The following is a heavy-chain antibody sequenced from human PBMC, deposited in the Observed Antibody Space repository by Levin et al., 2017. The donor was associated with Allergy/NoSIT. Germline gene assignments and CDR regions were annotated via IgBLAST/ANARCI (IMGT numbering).Heavy chain of an antibody. V-gene: IGHV1-8*01. CDR2: MNPNSGNT. J-gene: IGHJ5*02. D-gene: IGHD5/OR15-5a*01. CDR3: ARVVLSPNWFDP. CDR1: GYTFTSYD. Sequence: ASVKVSCKASGYTFTSYDINWVRQATGQGLEWMGWMNPNSGNTGYAQKFQGRVTMTRNTSISTAYMELSSLRSEDTAVYYCARVVLSPNWFDPWGQGTLVTVSS.